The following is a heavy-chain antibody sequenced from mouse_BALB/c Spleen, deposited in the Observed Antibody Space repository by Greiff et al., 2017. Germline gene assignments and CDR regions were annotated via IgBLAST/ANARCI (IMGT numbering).Heavy chain of an antibody. CDR1: GFNIKDYY. CDR3: NPLIYYDYDGFAY. V-gene: IGHV14-4*02. CDR2: IDPENGDT. D-gene: IGHD2-4*01. Sequence: EVQLVESGAELVRSGASVKLSCTASGFNIKDYYMHWVKQRPEQGLEWIGWIDPENGDTEYAPKFQGKATMTADTSSNTAYLQLSSLTSEDTAVYYCNPLIYYDYDGFAYWGQGTLVTVSA. J-gene: IGHJ3*01.